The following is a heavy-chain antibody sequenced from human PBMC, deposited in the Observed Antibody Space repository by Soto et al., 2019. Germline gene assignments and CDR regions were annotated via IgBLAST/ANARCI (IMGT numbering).Heavy chain of an antibody. D-gene: IGHD2-21*01. CDR1: GYTFTSYG. J-gene: IGHJ4*02. Sequence: GASVKVSCKASGYTFTSYGISWVRQAPGQGLEWMGWISAYNGNTNYAQKLQGRVTMTTDTSTTTAHMELSSLGSDDTAVYYCARDYAIGGAGVDYWGQGTMVTVYS. CDR3: ARDYAIGGAGVDY. V-gene: IGHV1-18*04. CDR2: ISAYNGNT.